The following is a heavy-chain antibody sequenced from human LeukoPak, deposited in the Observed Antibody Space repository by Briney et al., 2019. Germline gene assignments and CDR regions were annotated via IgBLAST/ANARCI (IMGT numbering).Heavy chain of an antibody. CDR1: GVSFSGYY. V-gene: IGHV4-34*01. D-gene: IGHD5-12*01. CDR2: INHSGST. J-gene: IGHJ4*02. Sequence: KTSETLSLTCAVYGVSFSGYYWSWIRQPPGKGLEWIEEINHSGSTNYNPSLKSRVTISVDTSKNQFSLKLSSVTAADTAVYYCARDDSSGFLDYWGQGTLVTVSS. CDR3: ARDDSSGFLDY.